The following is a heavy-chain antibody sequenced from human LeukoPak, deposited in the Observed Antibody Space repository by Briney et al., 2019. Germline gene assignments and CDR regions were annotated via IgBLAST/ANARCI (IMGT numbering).Heavy chain of an antibody. CDR3: AKADGSGTYYTRPSDY. Sequence: GGSLRLSCAASGFTFSSYAMSWVRQAPGKGLEWVSGISGSAINTYYADSVKGRFTISRDNSQDTLYLQMCSLRAEDSAIYYCAKADGSGTYYTRPSDYWGQGTLVTVSS. J-gene: IGHJ4*02. CDR2: ISGSAINT. CDR1: GFTFSSYA. V-gene: IGHV3-23*01. D-gene: IGHD3-10*01.